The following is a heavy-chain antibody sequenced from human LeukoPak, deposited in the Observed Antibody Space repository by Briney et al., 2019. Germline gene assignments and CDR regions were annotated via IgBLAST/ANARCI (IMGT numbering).Heavy chain of an antibody. J-gene: IGHJ3*01. CDR2: LYSDGSDT. D-gene: IGHD3-10*01. CDR3: ATDSGHSFSF. CDR1: GFTFNTAW. Sequence: GGSLRLSCSDSGFTFNTAWVHSVRKGPGTGLVWASRLYSDGSDTTFADSVKGRFSISTDNGKNTLYLQMNDLRAEDTAIYYCATDSGHSFSFWGQGTLVTVSS. V-gene: IGHV3-74*03.